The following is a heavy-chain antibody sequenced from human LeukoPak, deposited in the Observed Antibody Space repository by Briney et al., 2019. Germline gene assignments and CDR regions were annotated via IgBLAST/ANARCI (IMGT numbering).Heavy chain of an antibody. CDR1: GGTFSSYT. CDR2: IIPILGIA. CDR3: AREIGDCGGDCYLGAFDI. Sequence: SVKVSCKASGGTFSSYTISWARQAPGQGLKWMGRIIPILGIANYAQKFQGRVTITADKSTSTAYMELSSLRSEDTAVYYCAREIGDCGGDCYLGAFDIWGQGTMVTVSS. V-gene: IGHV1-69*04. J-gene: IGHJ3*02. D-gene: IGHD2-21*01.